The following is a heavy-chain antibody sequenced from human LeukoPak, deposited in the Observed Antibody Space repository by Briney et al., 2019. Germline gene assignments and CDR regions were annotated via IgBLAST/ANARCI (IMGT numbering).Heavy chain of an antibody. J-gene: IGHJ4*02. CDR1: GFTFSSYW. D-gene: IGHD4-11*01. Sequence: GGSLRLSCAASGFTFSSYWMHWVRQAPGKGLEWVAVIWYDGGQKYYADSVKGRFTISRDNTKNTLYLQMNSLRVEDTAVYYCARDPSLRVTLDYWGQGTLVTVSS. CDR2: IWYDGGQK. CDR3: ARDPSLRVTLDY. V-gene: IGHV3-33*08.